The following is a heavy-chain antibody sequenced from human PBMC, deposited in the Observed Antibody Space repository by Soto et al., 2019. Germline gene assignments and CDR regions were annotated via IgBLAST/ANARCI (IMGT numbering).Heavy chain of an antibody. D-gene: IGHD3-22*01. J-gene: IGHJ6*02. CDR3: ARESYYYDSSGYYGSPVVEYGMDV. Sequence: GGSLRLSCAASGFTFSSYEMNWVRQAPGKGLEWVSYISSSGSTIYYADSVKGRFTISRDNAKNSLYLQMNSLRAEDTAVYYCARESYYYDSSGYYGSPVVEYGMDVWGQGTTVTVSS. CDR2: ISSSGSTI. V-gene: IGHV3-48*03. CDR1: GFTFSSYE.